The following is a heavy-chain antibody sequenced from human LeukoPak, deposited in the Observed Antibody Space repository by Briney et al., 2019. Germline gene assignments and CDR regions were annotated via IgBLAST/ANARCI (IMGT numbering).Heavy chain of an antibody. CDR1: GGCISSYY. CDR3: ARGYSSGYSRFDY. D-gene: IGHD6-19*01. V-gene: IGHV4-59*01. CDR2: IYYSGST. Sequence: PSETLSLTCTVSGGCISSYYWSWIRQPPGKGLEWIGYIYYSGSTNYNPSLKSRVTISVDTSKNQFSLKLSSVTAADTAVYYCARGYSSGYSRFDYWGQGTLVTVSS. J-gene: IGHJ4*02.